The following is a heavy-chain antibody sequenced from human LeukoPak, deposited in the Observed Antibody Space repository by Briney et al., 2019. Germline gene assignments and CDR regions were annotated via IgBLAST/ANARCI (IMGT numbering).Heavy chain of an antibody. J-gene: IGHJ3*01. CDR2: IYASGNT. V-gene: IGHV4-61*02. CDR1: GASVSTTAYF. D-gene: IGHD5-24*01. CDR3: ASYREAYDLYPHGLDV. Sequence: SETLSLTCSVSGASVSTTAYFWNWIRQPAGEGLEWIGRIYASGNTHYNPSLKSRVTMSLDTSKNQFSLTMSSVTAADSAVYFCASYREAYDLYPHGLDVWGRGTVVTVSS.